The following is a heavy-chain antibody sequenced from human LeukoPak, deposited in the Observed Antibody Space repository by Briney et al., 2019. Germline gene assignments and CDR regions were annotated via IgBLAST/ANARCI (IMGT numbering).Heavy chain of an antibody. CDR2: ISGSGGST. V-gene: IGHV3-23*01. D-gene: IGHD3-9*01. J-gene: IGHJ4*02. CDR1: GFTFSSYA. Sequence: GGSLRLSCAASGFTFSSYAVSWVRQAPGEGLEWVSAISGSGGSTYYADSVKGRFTISRDNSKNTLYLQMNSLRAEDTAVYYCAKAHDILTGYFDYWGQGTLVTVSS. CDR3: AKAHDILTGYFDY.